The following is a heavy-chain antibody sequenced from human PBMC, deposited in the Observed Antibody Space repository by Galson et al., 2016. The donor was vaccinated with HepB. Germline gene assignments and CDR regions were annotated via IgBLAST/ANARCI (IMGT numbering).Heavy chain of an antibody. Sequence: SLRLSCAGSGFTLSRHSMNWVRQAPGKGLEWISYISITSTTKYYADSVKGRFTISRDNAKNSLYLQMNSLRDEDTAIYYCARDDSWYYYDSSGYYYGAFEVWGQGKMVAVSS. CDR3: ARDDSWYYYDSSGYYYGAFEV. V-gene: IGHV3-48*02. D-gene: IGHD3-22*01. J-gene: IGHJ3*01. CDR2: ISITSTTK. CDR1: GFTLSRHS.